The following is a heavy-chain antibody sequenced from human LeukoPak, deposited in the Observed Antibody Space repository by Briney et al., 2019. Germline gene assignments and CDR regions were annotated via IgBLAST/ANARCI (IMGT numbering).Heavy chain of an antibody. Sequence: GGSLRLSCAASGFTFSSYGMHWVRQAPGKGLEWVAVISYDGSNKYYADSVKGRFTISRDNSKNTLYLQMNSLRAEDTAVYYCANSGPLVNYDFWSGYTDYWGQGTLVTVSS. CDR3: ANSGPLVNYDFWSGYTDY. J-gene: IGHJ4*02. CDR2: ISYDGSNK. V-gene: IGHV3-30*18. D-gene: IGHD3-3*01. CDR1: GFTFSSYG.